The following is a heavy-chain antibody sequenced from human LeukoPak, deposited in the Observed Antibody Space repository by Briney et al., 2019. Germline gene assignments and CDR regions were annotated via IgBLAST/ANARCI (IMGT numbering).Heavy chain of an antibody. Sequence: PGRSLRVSCAASGFTFSGYALHWVRQAPGKGLEWVAVISYDGSNKYYADSVKGRFTISRDNSKNTLYLQMNSLRPEDTAVYYCARDPYYYGSGSYLDYWGQGTLVTVSS. CDR3: ARDPYYYGSGSYLDY. J-gene: IGHJ4*02. V-gene: IGHV3-30-3*01. D-gene: IGHD3-10*01. CDR2: ISYDGSNK. CDR1: GFTFSGYA.